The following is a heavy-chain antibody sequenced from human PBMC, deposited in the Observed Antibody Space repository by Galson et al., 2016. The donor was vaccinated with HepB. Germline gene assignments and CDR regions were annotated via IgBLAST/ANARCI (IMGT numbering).Heavy chain of an antibody. Sequence: SLRLSCAASGFTFNTYDMHWVRQAPGKGLEWVAVISYDGGNKYYADSVRGRFTISRDNSNNKLCLQMNSLRPEDTAVYYCAREMGVTYFDAFDIWGQGTKATVSS. CDR2: ISYDGGNK. D-gene: IGHD2-21*02. CDR3: AREMGVTYFDAFDI. CDR1: GFTFNTYD. V-gene: IGHV3-30*04. J-gene: IGHJ3*02.